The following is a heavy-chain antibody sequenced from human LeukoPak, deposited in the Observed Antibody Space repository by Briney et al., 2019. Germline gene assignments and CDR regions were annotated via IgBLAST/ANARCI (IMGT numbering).Heavy chain of an antibody. J-gene: IGHJ4*02. CDR3: AREVVPAAALDY. Sequence: PSETLSLTCTVSGGSVSSGSYYWSRIRQPPGKGREWIGYIYYSGSTNYNPSLKSRVTISVDTSKNQFSLKLSSVTAADTAVYYCAREVVPAAALDYWGQGTLVTVSS. CDR2: IYYSGST. V-gene: IGHV4-61*01. CDR1: GGSVSSGSYY. D-gene: IGHD2-2*01.